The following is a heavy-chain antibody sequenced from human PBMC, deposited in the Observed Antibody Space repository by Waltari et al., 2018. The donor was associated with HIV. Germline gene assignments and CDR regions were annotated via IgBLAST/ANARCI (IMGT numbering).Heavy chain of an antibody. J-gene: IGHJ4*01. D-gene: IGHD3-22*01. V-gene: IGHV3-30*04. CDR1: GFTFSPFA. Sequence: QVQLVEFGGGVVQPGRSLRLSCAASGFTFSPFAFHWVRQAPGKGLEWVALISYGGRNKVYADSVKGRFTVSRDNSKNTLYLQMNSLRAEDTAVYYCARDGHFYDSRPLDY. CDR3: ARDGHFYDSRPLDY. CDR2: ISYGGRNK.